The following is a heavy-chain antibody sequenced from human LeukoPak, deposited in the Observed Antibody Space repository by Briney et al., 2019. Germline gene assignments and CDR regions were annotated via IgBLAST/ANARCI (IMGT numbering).Heavy chain of an antibody. J-gene: IGHJ4*02. V-gene: IGHV4-34*01. Sequence: ASETPSLTCAVYGGSFSGYYWSWIRQPPGKGLEWIGEINHSGSTNYNPSLKSRVTISVDTSKNQFSLKLSSVTAADTAVYYCARRSYRFEFDYWGQGTLVTVSS. CDR3: ARRSYRFEFDY. CDR2: INHSGST. D-gene: IGHD5-18*01. CDR1: GGSFSGYY.